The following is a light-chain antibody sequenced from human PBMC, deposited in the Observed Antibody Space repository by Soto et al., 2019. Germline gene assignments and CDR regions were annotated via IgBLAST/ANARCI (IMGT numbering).Light chain of an antibody. V-gene: IGKV3-15*01. CDR3: QQYTNWPWT. CDR2: GAS. Sequence: EVVMTQSPATLSVSPGERATLSCRASQTVGSNLAWYQQKPGQAPRLLIYGASTRASGVTARFGGSGFGTEFTLTISSLQSEDFAVYFCQQYTNWPWTFGQGTRVDIK. CDR1: QTVGSN. J-gene: IGKJ1*01.